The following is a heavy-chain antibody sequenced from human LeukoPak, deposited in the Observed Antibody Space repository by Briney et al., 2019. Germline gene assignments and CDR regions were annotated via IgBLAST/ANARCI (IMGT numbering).Heavy chain of an antibody. CDR3: ARGPIDYYYDSSGYDY. J-gene: IGHJ4*02. V-gene: IGHV3-21*01. CDR1: GFTFSSYS. Sequence: PGGSLRLSCAASGFTFSSYSMNWVRQAPGKGLEWVSSISSSSSYIYYADSVKGRFTISRDNAKNSLYLQMNSLRAEDPAVYYCARGPIDYYYDSSGYDYWGQGTLVTVSS. CDR2: ISSSSSYI. D-gene: IGHD3-22*01.